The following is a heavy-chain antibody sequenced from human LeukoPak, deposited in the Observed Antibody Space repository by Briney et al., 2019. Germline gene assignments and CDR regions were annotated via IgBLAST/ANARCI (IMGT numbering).Heavy chain of an antibody. V-gene: IGHV3-30*02. D-gene: IGHD2-21*02. Sequence: PGGSLRLSCAASGFTFSNYGMHWVRQAPGKGLEWVAFIRYDGSNKYYADSVKGRFTISRDNSKNTLYLQMNSLRAEDTAVYYCAKIACGGDCYWGGFDYWGQGTLVTVSS. CDR3: AKIACGGDCYWGGFDY. CDR2: IRYDGSNK. CDR1: GFTFSNYG. J-gene: IGHJ4*02.